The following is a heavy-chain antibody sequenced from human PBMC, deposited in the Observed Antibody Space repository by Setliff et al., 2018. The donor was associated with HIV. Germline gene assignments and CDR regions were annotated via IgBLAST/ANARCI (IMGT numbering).Heavy chain of an antibody. J-gene: IGHJ6*03. Sequence: PGGSLRLSCAASGFSLSYYRMNWVRQAPGKGLECVANITQDGSGKYYVDSVKGRFTISRDNTKNSLYLQMDSLRAEDTSVYYCARVVDTSGGYWGSFYRYMDVWGKGTTVTVSS. CDR2: ITQDGSGK. CDR1: GFSLSYYR. D-gene: IGHD3-10*01. CDR3: ARVVDTSGGYWGSFYRYMDV. V-gene: IGHV3-7*03.